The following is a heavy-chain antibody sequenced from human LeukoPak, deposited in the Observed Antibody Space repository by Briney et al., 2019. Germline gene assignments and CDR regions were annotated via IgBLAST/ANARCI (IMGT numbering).Heavy chain of an antibody. CDR1: GYTFTGYY. D-gene: IGHD5-12*01. J-gene: IGHJ4*02. CDR2: INPNSGGT. CDR3: ARGLVAEPFYPDY. Sequence: GASVKVSCKASGYTFTGYYMHWVRQAPGQGLEWMGWINPNSGGTNYAQKFQGRVTMTRDTSISTAYMELSRLRSDDTAVYYCARGLVAEPFYPDYWGQGTLVTVSS. V-gene: IGHV1-2*02.